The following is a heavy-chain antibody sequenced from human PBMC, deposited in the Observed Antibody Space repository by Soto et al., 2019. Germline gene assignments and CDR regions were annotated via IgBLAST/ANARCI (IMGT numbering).Heavy chain of an antibody. CDR1: GFTFSRHW. CDR3: VFDY. Sequence: GGSLRLSCAASGFTFSRHWMSWVRQAPGMGMEWVANINQDGSEKYYVDSVKGRFNITRDNPKNSLFLQMTSLGDEDTAIYYGVFDYWGQGALVTVSS. D-gene: IGHD3-10*01. CDR2: INQDGSEK. J-gene: IGHJ4*02. V-gene: IGHV3-7*03.